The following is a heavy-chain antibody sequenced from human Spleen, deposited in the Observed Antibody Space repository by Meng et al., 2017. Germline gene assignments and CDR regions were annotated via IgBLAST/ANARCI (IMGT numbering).Heavy chain of an antibody. J-gene: IGHJ4*02. Sequence: GESLKISCAASGFTFSSYDMNWARQAPGKGLEWVSYMSGSGSTIYYADSVKGRFTISRDNAKNSLFLQMSSLRAEDTAVYYCARGVDYYDSSGYDYWGQGTLVTVSS. CDR2: MSGSGSTI. CDR3: ARGVDYYDSSGYDY. CDR1: GFTFSSYD. V-gene: IGHV3-48*03. D-gene: IGHD3-22*01.